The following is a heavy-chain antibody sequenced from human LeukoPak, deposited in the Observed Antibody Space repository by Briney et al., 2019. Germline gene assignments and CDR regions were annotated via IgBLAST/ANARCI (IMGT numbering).Heavy chain of an antibody. V-gene: IGHV4-30-2*01. J-gene: IGHJ2*01. CDR3: ARDEIAAAGTSWYFDL. CDR1: GGSFSGYY. Sequence: SETLSLTCAVYGGSFSGYYWSWIRQPPGRGLEWIGYIYHSGSTYYNPSLKSRVTISVDRSKNQFSLKLSSVTAADTAVYYCARDEIAAAGTSWYFDLWGRGTLVTVSS. CDR2: IYHSGST. D-gene: IGHD6-13*01.